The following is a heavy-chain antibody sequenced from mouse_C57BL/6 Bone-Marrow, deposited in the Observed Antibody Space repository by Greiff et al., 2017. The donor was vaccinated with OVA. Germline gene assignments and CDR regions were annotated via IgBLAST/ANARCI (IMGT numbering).Heavy chain of an antibody. CDR3: TPFGDFDV. V-gene: IGHV14-4*01. CDR2: IDPENGDT. CDR1: GFNIKDDY. J-gene: IGHJ1*03. Sequence: EVQLQQSGAELVRPGASVKLSCTASGFNIKDDYMHWVKQRPEQGLEWIGWIDPENGDTEYASKFQGKATITADTSSNTAYLQLSSLTSEDTAVYYCTPFGDFDVWGTGTTVTVS.